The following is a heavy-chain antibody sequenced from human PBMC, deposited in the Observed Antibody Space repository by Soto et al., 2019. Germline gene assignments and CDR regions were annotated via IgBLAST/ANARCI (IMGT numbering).Heavy chain of an antibody. CDR2: TSGDGRIM. CDR3: ARGRAAYYFDY. D-gene: IGHD6-25*01. Sequence: GGSLRLSCAASGFTFSSYPMHWVRQAPGKGLEHVSSTSGDGRIMYYLDSVKGRFTISRDDSKNTLYLQMGSLRTEDMAVYYCARGRAAYYFDYWGQGALVTVSS. CDR1: GFTFSSYP. V-gene: IGHV3-64*02. J-gene: IGHJ4*02.